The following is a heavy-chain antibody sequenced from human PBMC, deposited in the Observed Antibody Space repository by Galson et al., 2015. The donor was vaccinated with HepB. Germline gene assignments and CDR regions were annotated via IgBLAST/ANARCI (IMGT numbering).Heavy chain of an antibody. V-gene: IGHV3-33*01. CDR1: GFTFSSYG. CDR2: IWYDGSNK. J-gene: IGHJ4*02. D-gene: IGHD2-2*01. CDR3: ARGHCSSTSCYSVDY. Sequence: SLRLSCAASGFTFSSYGMHWVRQAPGKGLEWVAVIWYDGSNKYYADSVKGRFTISRDNSKNTLYLQMNSLRAEDTAVYYCARGHCSSTSCYSVDYWGQGTLVTVSS.